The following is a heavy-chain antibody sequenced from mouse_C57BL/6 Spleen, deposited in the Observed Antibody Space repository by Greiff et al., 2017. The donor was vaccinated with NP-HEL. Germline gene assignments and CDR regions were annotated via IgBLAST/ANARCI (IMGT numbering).Heavy chain of an antibody. J-gene: IGHJ1*03. D-gene: IGHD1-1*01. CDR2: IDPSDSYT. V-gene: IGHV1-69*01. Sequence: QVQLQQPGAELVMPGASVKLSCKASGYTFTSYWMHWVKQRPGQGLEWIGEIDPSDSYTNYNQKFKGKSTLTVDKSSSTAYMQLSSLTSEDSAVYYCARRIYYYGSSYVWYFDVWGTGTTVTVSS. CDR1: GYTFTSYW. CDR3: ARRIYYYGSSYVWYFDV.